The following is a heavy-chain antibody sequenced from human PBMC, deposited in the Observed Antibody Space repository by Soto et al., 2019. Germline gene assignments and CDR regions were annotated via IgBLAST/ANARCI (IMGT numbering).Heavy chain of an antibody. J-gene: IGHJ4*02. CDR3: ARGIQIQLWLPLFDY. Sequence: QVQLQQWGAGLLKPSETLSLTCAVYGGSFSGYYWSWIRQPPGKGLEWIGEINHSGSTNYNPSLKCRVTISVDTSTYQFSLKLSSVTAADPAVYYCARGIQIQLWLPLFDYWGQGTLVTVSS. D-gene: IGHD5-18*01. V-gene: IGHV4-34*01. CDR2: INHSGST. CDR1: GGSFSGYY.